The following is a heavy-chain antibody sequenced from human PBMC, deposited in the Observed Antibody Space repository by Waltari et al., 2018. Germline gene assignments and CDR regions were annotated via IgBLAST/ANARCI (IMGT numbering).Heavy chain of an antibody. CDR3: ARVSRFLEFDY. V-gene: IGHV4-30-2*01. J-gene: IGHJ4*02. CDR1: GGSISSGGYS. CDR2: IYHSGST. Sequence: QLQLQESGSGLVKPSQTLSLTCAVSGGSISSGGYSWSWIRQPPGKGLEWIGYIYHSGSTYYNPSLKSRVTRSINRSKNQFSLKLSSVTAADTAVFYCARVSRFLEFDYWGQGTLVTVSS. D-gene: IGHD3-3*01.